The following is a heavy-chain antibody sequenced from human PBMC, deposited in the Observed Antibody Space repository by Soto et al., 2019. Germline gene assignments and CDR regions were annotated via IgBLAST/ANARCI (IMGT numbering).Heavy chain of an antibody. V-gene: IGHV3-64D*08. CDR3: VKDSGEYEFWSGYYFSIAFDI. Sequence: GGSLRLSCSASGFTFSSYAMHWVRQAPGKGLEYVSAISSNGGSTYYADSVKGRFTISRDNSKNTLYLQMSSLRAEDTAVYYCVKDSGEYEFWSGYYFSIAFDIWGQGTMVTVSS. D-gene: IGHD3-3*01. CDR2: ISSNGGST. CDR1: GFTFSSYA. J-gene: IGHJ3*02.